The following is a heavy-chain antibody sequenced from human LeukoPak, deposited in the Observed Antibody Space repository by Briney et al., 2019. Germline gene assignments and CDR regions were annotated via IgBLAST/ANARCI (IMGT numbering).Heavy chain of an antibody. Sequence: SETLSLTCTVSGGSISSGDYYWSWIRQPPGKGLEWIGYIYHSGSTYYNPSLKSRVTISVDRSKNQFSLKMNSVTAADTAVYYCARTYCDADTCYRFDSWGQGILVTVSS. CDR2: IYHSGST. V-gene: IGHV4-30-2*01. CDR3: ARTYCDADTCYRFDS. D-gene: IGHD2-21*01. J-gene: IGHJ4*02. CDR1: GGSISSGDYY.